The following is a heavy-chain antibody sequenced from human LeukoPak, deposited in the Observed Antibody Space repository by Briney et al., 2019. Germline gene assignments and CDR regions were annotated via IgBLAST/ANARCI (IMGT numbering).Heavy chain of an antibody. Sequence: ASVTVSCKASGYTFTSYDINWVRQATGQGLEWMGWMNPNSGNTGYAQKFQGRVTMTRNTSISTAYMELSSLRSEDTAVYYCARGKRVIRYFDWLLSYYYYYMDVWGKGTTVTISS. V-gene: IGHV1-8*01. CDR2: MNPNSGNT. D-gene: IGHD3-9*01. CDR1: GYTFTSYD. CDR3: ARGKRVIRYFDWLLSYYYYYMDV. J-gene: IGHJ6*03.